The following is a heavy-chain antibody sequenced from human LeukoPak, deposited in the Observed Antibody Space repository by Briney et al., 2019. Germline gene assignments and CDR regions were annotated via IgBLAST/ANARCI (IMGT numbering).Heavy chain of an antibody. V-gene: IGHV3-30-3*01. CDR3: ARTKWLQTMIGDFDY. D-gene: IGHD3-10*02. Sequence: GSLRLSCAASGFTFSSYAMHWVRQAPGKGLGWVAVISYDGSNKYYEDSVKGRFTISRDNSKNTLYLQMNSLRAEDTAVYYCARTKWLQTMIGDFDYWGQGTLVTVSS. J-gene: IGHJ4*02. CDR1: GFTFSSYA. CDR2: ISYDGSNK.